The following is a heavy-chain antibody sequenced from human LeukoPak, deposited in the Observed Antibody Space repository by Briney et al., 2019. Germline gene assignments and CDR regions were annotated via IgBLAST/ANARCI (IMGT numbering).Heavy chain of an antibody. CDR3: ARASSGYGAFDI. Sequence: SETLSLTCTVSGGSISTSSDYWGWIRQSPGKGLEWIGSIYYNGGTHYNPFLKSRVTISVDTSKNQFSLKLSSVTAADTAVYYCARASSGYGAFDIWGQGTMVTVSS. V-gene: IGHV4-39*07. J-gene: IGHJ3*02. CDR1: GGSISTSSDY. CDR2: IYYNGGT. D-gene: IGHD3-10*01.